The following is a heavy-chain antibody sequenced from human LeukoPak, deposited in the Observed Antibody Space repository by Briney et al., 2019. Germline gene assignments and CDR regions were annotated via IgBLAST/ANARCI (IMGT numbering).Heavy chain of an antibody. D-gene: IGHD2-15*01. V-gene: IGHV3-23*01. CDR1: GFTFSSYA. Sequence: GGSLRLSCAASGFTFSSYAMSWVRQAPGKGLEWVSAISGSGGSTYYADSVKGRFTISRDNSKNTLYLQMNSLRAEDTAVYYCAKGGGVVVAATPYDYWGQGTLVTVSS. J-gene: IGHJ4*02. CDR2: ISGSGGST. CDR3: AKGGGVVVAATPYDY.